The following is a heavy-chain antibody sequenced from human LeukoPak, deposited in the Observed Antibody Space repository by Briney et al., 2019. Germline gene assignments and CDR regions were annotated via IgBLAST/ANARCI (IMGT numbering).Heavy chain of an antibody. Sequence: GGSLRLSCAASGFTFKSYAMHWVRQTPGKALEWVAIISYDGNKQHYAESVKGRFTISSDSSRNTLFLQMNSLRAEDTAVYYCARDSIAYGSGSYLHSWGQGTLVTVSS. D-gene: IGHD3-10*01. CDR3: ARDSIAYGSGSYLHS. CDR1: GFTFKSYA. CDR2: ISYDGNKQ. V-gene: IGHV3-30*04. J-gene: IGHJ4*02.